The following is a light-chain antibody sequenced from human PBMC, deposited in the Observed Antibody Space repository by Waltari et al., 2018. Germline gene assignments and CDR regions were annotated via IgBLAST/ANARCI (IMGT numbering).Light chain of an antibody. CDR3: LEYNTYAGWT. Sequence: DIQMTQSPSTLSASVGDRVIITCRASPSISNLLAWYQQKPGQAPNLLIYLASRLQSVDPSRFIGSGPATEFSLAIGCRVPVVFATYYCLEYNTYAGWTFGQGAKVEIK. J-gene: IGKJ1*01. V-gene: IGKV1-5*03. CDR2: LAS. CDR1: PSISNL.